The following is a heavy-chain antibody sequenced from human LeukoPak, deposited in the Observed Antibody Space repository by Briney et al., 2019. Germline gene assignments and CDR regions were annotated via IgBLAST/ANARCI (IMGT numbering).Heavy chain of an antibody. CDR2: IYYSGST. V-gene: IGHV4-59*01. J-gene: IGHJ4*02. CDR1: GGSFSGYY. CDR3: ARGGYGSGSLFYY. D-gene: IGHD3-10*01. Sequence: SETLSLTCAVYGGSFSGYYWSWIRQPPGKGLEWIGYIYYSGSTNYNPSLKSRVTISVDTSKNQFSLKLSSVTAADTAVYYCARGGYGSGSLFYYWGQGTLVTVSS.